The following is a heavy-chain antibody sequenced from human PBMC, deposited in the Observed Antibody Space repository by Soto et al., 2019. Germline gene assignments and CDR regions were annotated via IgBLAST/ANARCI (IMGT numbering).Heavy chain of an antibody. CDR1: GGSISSYY. J-gene: IGHJ4*02. CDR3: ARHYSSGWYRFSNRGGNYFDY. Sequence: SETLSLTCTVSGGSISSYYWSWIRQPPGKGLEWIGYIYYSGSTNYNPSLKSRVTISVDTSKDQFSLKLSSVTAADTAVYYCARHYSSGWYRFSNRGGNYFDYWGQGALVTVSS. D-gene: IGHD6-19*01. CDR2: IYYSGST. V-gene: IGHV4-59*01.